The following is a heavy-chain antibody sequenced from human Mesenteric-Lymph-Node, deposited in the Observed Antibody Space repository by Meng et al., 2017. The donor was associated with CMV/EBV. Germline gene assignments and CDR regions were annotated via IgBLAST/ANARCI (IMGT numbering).Heavy chain of an antibody. Sequence: SETLSLTCTVSGGSISSYYWSWIRQPPGKGLEWIGEIYHSGSTNYNPSLKSRVTISVDKSKNQFSLKLSSVTAADTAVYYCARSPMVRGEDSYYYYGMDVWGQGTTVTVSS. CDR3: ARSPMVRGEDSYYYYGMDV. V-gene: IGHV4-59*12. CDR2: IYHSGST. D-gene: IGHD3-10*01. J-gene: IGHJ6*02. CDR1: GGSISSYY.